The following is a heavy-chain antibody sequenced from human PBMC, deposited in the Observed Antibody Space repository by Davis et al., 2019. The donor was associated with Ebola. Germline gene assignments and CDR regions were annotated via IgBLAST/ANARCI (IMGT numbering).Heavy chain of an antibody. CDR3: ARIGIAAAGRRARYYYGMDV. CDR1: GYSFTSYW. V-gene: IGHV5-51*01. Sequence: TVSCKGSGYSFTSYWIGWVRQMPGKGLEWMGIIYPGDSDTRYSPSFQGQVTISADKSISTAYLQWSSLKASDTAMYYCARIGIAAAGRRARYYYGMDVWGQGTTVTVSS. CDR2: IYPGDSDT. J-gene: IGHJ6*02. D-gene: IGHD6-13*01.